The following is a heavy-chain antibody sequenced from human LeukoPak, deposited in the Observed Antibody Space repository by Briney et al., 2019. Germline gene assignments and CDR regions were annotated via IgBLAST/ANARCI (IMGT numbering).Heavy chain of an antibody. CDR1: GGSISHYY. V-gene: IGHV4-59*08. J-gene: IGHJ6*04. Sequence: SETLSLTCTVSGGSISHYYWSWIRQPPGKGLEWIGYIYYSGTTNYNPSLKSRVTISVDTSKNQFSLTLSSVTAADTAVYYCARHVYGEGMVVWGKGTTVTVSS. CDR2: IYYSGTT. CDR3: ARHVYGEGMVV. D-gene: IGHD4-17*01.